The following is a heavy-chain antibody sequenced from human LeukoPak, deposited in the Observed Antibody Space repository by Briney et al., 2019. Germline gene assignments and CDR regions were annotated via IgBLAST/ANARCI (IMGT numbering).Heavy chain of an antibody. CDR3: ARRVPSQVITDYFDY. V-gene: IGHV3-48*04. CDR1: GFTFSTYS. J-gene: IGHJ4*02. D-gene: IGHD3-16*01. CDR2: IDSSSRTT. Sequence: GGSLRLSCAASGFTFSTYSMNWARQAPGKGLVWVSFIDSSSRTTFYADSVKGRFTISRDNAKNSLFLQMNSLRAEDTAVYYCARRVPSQVITDYFDYWGQGTLVTVSS.